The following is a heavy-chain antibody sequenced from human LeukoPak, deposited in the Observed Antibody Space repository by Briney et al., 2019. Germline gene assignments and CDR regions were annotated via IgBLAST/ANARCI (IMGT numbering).Heavy chain of an antibody. J-gene: IGHJ4*02. CDR2: IYSGCST. CDR1: GFTVSSNY. CDR3: ARWSDTADY. V-gene: IGHV3-66*01. D-gene: IGHD2-21*02. Sequence: GESLRLSCAASGFTVSSNYKSWVRQAPGKGLEWVSVIYSGCSTYYADSVKGRFTISRDNSKNTLYLQMNSLRAEDTAVYYCARWSDTADYWGQGTLVTVSS.